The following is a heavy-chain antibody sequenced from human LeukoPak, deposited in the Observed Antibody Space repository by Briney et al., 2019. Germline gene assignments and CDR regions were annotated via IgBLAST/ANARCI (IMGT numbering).Heavy chain of an antibody. V-gene: IGHV3-69-1*01. J-gene: IGHJ4*02. D-gene: IGHD6-25*01. CDR3: ARYARLPDS. CDR1: GFRFSDSY. CDR2: IGPTTSI. Sequence: GGSLRLSCAASGFRFSDSYMIWFRQAPGKGVECVAYIGPTTSIVYADSVRGRFTISRDNAKNSLFLQMNSLRAEDTAVYYCARYARLPDSWGQGTLVTVSS.